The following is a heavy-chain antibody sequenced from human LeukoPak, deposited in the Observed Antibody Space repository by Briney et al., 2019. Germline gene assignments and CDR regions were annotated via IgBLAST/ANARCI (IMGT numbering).Heavy chain of an antibody. CDR2: INHSGST. D-gene: IGHD3-9*01. V-gene: IGHV4-4*02. CDR1: GGSISSSNW. CDR3: ARRHVLRYFSD. J-gene: IGHJ4*02. Sequence: SETLSLTCAVSGGSISSSNWWSWIRQPPGKGLEWIGEINHSGSTNYNPSLKSRVTISVDTSKNQFSLKLSSVTVADTAVYYCARRHVLRYFSDWGQGTLVTVSS.